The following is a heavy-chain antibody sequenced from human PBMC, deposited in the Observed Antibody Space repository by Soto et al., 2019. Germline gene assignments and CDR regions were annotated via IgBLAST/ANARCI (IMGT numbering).Heavy chain of an antibody. Sequence: QVQLVQSGAEVKKPGASVKISCTASGYTVTTHYMHWVRQAPGRGLEWMGAINPGSGAAKYTQTFQARVTMTRDTFTNTVYMEMSALRPEDTAVFYCARGGEVGVAGSAAFDMWGQGTMVTVPS. CDR3: ARGGEVGVAGSAAFDM. J-gene: IGHJ3*02. V-gene: IGHV1-46*01. CDR1: GYTVTTHY. CDR2: INPGSGAA. D-gene: IGHD3-3*01.